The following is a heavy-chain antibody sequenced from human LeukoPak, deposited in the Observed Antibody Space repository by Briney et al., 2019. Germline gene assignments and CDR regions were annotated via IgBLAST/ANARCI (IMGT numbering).Heavy chain of an antibody. CDR1: GYTFTSHG. D-gene: IGHD2-2*01. V-gene: IGHV1-18*01. CDR3: AKVHCISTNCNHIWTYFDY. Sequence: ASVKVSCKAAGYTFTSHGFIWLRQAPGQGLEWMGWITVNNGYTKYAQELQGRVTMTTDTSTSTAYMELRSLRSDNTAVYYCAKVHCISTNCNHIWTYFDYWGQGTLVTVSS. CDR2: ITVNNGYT. J-gene: IGHJ4*02.